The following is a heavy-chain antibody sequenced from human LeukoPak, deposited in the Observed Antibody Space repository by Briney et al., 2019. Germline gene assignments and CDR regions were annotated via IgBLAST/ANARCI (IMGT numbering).Heavy chain of an antibody. CDR3: ARDPNYDSSGYYYGGDY. CDR2: IYHSGST. CDR1: GGSISSSNW. Sequence: PSETLSLTCAVSGGSISSSNWWSWVRLPPGKGLEWIGEIYHSGSTNYNPSLKSRVTISVDKSKNQFSLKLSSVTAADTAVYYCARDPNYDSSGYYYGGDYWGQGTLVTVSS. J-gene: IGHJ4*02. V-gene: IGHV4-4*02. D-gene: IGHD3-22*01.